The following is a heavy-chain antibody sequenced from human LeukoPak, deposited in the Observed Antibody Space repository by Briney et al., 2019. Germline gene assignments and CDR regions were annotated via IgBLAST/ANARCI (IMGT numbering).Heavy chain of an antibody. CDR2: INHSGST. CDR1: GGSFSGYY. D-gene: IGHD3-10*01. CDR3: AGGHLLWFGESISYFDY. Sequence: PSETLSLTCAVYGGSFSGYYWSWIRQPPGKGLEWIGEINHSGSTNYNPSLKSRVTISVDTSKNQFSLKLSSVTAADTAVYYCAGGHLLWFGESISYFDYWGQGTLVTVSS. V-gene: IGHV4-34*01. J-gene: IGHJ4*02.